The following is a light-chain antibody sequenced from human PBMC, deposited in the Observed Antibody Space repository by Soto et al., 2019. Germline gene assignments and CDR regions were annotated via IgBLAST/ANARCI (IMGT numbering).Light chain of an antibody. V-gene: IGKV1-33*01. CDR2: DVS. CDR3: QQYESLPLT. Sequence: DIQMTESPSSLSASVGDRVTITCQASQDIKHYLNWYQHKPGEAPKLLIYDVSNLDTGVPVRFSGGGSGTDFTLTISSLLPEDFATYYCQQYESLPLTFGGGTKVDI. CDR1: QDIKHY. J-gene: IGKJ4*01.